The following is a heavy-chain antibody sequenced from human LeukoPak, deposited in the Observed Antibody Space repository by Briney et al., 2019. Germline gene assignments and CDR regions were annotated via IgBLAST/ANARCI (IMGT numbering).Heavy chain of an antibody. J-gene: IGHJ4*02. Sequence: GGSLRLSCAASGFTFSSYWMNWARQAPGKGLEWVASINHNGNVNYYVDSVKGRFTISRDNTKNSLYLQMNSLRAEDTAVYYCAKWKYSNSGIDDYWGQGTLVTVSS. D-gene: IGHD6-6*01. CDR2: INHNGNVN. CDR3: AKWKYSNSGIDDY. CDR1: GFTFSSYW. V-gene: IGHV3-7*03.